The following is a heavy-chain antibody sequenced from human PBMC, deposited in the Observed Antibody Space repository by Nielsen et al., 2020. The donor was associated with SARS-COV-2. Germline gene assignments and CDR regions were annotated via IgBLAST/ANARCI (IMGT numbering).Heavy chain of an antibody. CDR2: IYYSGST. Sequence: SETLSLTCAVSGGSISSSNWWSWVRQPPGKGLEWIGYIYYSGSTNYNPSLKSRVTISVDTSKNQFSLKLSSVTAADTAVYYCTRHGYSVVVPAAIAHYYYMDVWGKGTTVTVSS. CDR1: GGSISSSNW. J-gene: IGHJ6*03. D-gene: IGHD2-2*01. CDR3: TRHGYSVVVPAAIAHYYYMDV. V-gene: IGHV4-4*02.